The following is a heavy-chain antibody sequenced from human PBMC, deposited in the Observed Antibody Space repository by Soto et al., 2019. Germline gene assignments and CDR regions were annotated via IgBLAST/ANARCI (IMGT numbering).Heavy chain of an antibody. CDR2: ISSSSSYI. D-gene: IGHD4-17*01. Sequence: VGSLRLSCAASGFTFSSYSMNWVRQAPGKGLEWVSSISSSSSYIYYADSVKGRFTISRDNAKNSLYLQMNSLRAEDTAVYYCARDKPSYGGNSGGMDVWGQGTTVTVSS. CDR1: GFTFSSYS. CDR3: ARDKPSYGGNSGGMDV. J-gene: IGHJ6*02. V-gene: IGHV3-21*01.